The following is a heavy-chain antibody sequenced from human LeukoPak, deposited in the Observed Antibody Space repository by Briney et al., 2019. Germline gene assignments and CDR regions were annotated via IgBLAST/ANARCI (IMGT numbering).Heavy chain of an antibody. CDR2: ISGSGGTT. V-gene: IGHV3-23*01. Sequence: PGGSLRLSCAASGFTFSSYGMSWVRQAPGKGLEWVSAISGSGGTTYYADSVKGRFTISRDNAKNSLYLQMNSLRAEDTAVYYCAELGITMIGGVWGKGTTVTISS. CDR3: AELGITMIGGV. CDR1: GFTFSSYG. J-gene: IGHJ6*04. D-gene: IGHD3-10*02.